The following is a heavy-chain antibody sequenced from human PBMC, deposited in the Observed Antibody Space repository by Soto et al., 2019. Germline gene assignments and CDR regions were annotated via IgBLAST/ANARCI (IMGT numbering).Heavy chain of an antibody. J-gene: IGHJ3*02. D-gene: IGHD2-2*01. CDR2: INPSGGST. Sequence: PSVKVSCTASGYTFTSYYMHWVRQAPGQGLEWMGIINPSGGSTSYAQKFQGRVTMTRDTSTSTVYMELSSLRSEDTAVYYCARVAMLGYCSSTSCLDDAFDIWGQGTMVTVSS. CDR1: GYTFTSYY. V-gene: IGHV1-46*03. CDR3: ARVAMLGYCSSTSCLDDAFDI.